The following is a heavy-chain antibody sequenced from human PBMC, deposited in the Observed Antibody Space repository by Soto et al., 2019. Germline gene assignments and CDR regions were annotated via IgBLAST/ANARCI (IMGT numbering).Heavy chain of an antibody. Sequence: SETLSLTCTVSGGSISSGDYYWSWIRQPPGKGLEWIGYIYYSGSTYYNPSLKSRVTISVDTSKNQFSLKLSSVTAADTAVYYCARERQQLVRAYYYYGMDVWGQGTTVTVSS. D-gene: IGHD6-13*01. CDR2: IYYSGST. V-gene: IGHV4-30-4*01. J-gene: IGHJ6*02. CDR1: GGSISSGDYY. CDR3: ARERQQLVRAYYYYGMDV.